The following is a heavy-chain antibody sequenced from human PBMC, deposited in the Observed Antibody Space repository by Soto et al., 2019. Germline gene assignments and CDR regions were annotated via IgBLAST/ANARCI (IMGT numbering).Heavy chain of an antibody. Sequence: SGPTLENPTQTLRLTFNLSGFSLSTSRVGVGWIRQPPGKALEWLALIYWDDDKRYSPSLKSRLTITKDTSKNQVVLTMTNMDPVDTATYFFAHRAHYGSGSYGWFDPWGKGTLVTVSS. V-gene: IGHV2-5*02. CDR3: AHRAHYGSGSYGWFDP. D-gene: IGHD3-10*01. CDR2: IYWDDDK. CDR1: GFSLSTSRVG. J-gene: IGHJ5*02.